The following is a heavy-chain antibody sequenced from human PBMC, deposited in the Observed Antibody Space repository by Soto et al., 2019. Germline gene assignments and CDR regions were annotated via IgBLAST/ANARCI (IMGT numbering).Heavy chain of an antibody. D-gene: IGHD4-17*01. CDR3: ARAAEPHDSGRGYFDY. Sequence: SLKVSCKASGGTFSSYAISWVRHAPGQGLEWMGGRIPIFGTANSAQKFQGRVTITADESTSTAYMELSSLRSEDTAVYYCARAAEPHDSGRGYFDYWGKGTLVTVSS. J-gene: IGHJ4*02. V-gene: IGHV1-69*13. CDR1: GGTFSSYA. CDR2: RIPIFGTA.